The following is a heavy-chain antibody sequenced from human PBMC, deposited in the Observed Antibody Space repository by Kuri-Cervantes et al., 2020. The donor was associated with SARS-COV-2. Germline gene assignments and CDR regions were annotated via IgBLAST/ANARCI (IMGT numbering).Heavy chain of an antibody. CDR3: ARQMMSSITIFGVVITRNWFDP. CDR1: GFTFSNYA. J-gene: IGHJ5*02. D-gene: IGHD3-3*01. V-gene: IGHV3-30*04. CDR2: ISYDGSSK. Sequence: GESLKISCAVSGFTFSNYAMHWVRQAPGKGLEWVAVISYDGSSKYYADSVKGRFTISRDNPKNTLYLQMSRLTIEDTAVYYCARQMMSSITIFGVVITRNWFDPWGQGTLVTVSS.